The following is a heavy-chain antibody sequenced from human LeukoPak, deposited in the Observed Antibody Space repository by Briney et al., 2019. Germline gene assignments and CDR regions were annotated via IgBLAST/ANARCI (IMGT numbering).Heavy chain of an antibody. CDR1: GGTFSSYA. CDR3: ARGAAMDHFDY. J-gene: IGHJ4*02. Sequence: ASVKLSCKASGGTFSSYAISWVRQAPGLGLEWMGGIIPIFGTANYAQKFQGRVTITTDESTSTAYMELSSLRSEDTAVYYCARGAAMDHFDYWGQGTLVTVSS. D-gene: IGHD5-18*01. CDR2: IIPIFGTA. V-gene: IGHV1-69*05.